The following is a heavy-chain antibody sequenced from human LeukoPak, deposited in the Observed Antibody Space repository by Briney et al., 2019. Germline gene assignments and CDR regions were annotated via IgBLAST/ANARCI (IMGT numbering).Heavy chain of an antibody. D-gene: IGHD3-3*01. J-gene: IGHJ6*03. V-gene: IGHV1-46*01. Sequence: ASVKVSCKASGFALTTYNIVWLRQAPGQGLEWMGIINPSGGSTNYAQKFQGRVTMTTDTSTSTAYMELRSLRSDDTAVYYCARDGVTIFGVVTQLAYYYYYMDVWGKGTTVTVSS. CDR1: GFALTTYN. CDR2: INPSGGST. CDR3: ARDGVTIFGVVTQLAYYYYYMDV.